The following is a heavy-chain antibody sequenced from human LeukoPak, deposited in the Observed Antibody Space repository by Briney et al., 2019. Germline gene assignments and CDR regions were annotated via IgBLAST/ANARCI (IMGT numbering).Heavy chain of an antibody. CDR1: GFTFSSYA. CDR3: ARDRTSSGIAVAGGFDY. J-gene: IGHJ4*02. V-gene: IGHV3-30-3*01. Sequence: GGSLGLSCAASGFTFSSYAMHWVRQAPGKGLEWVAVISYDGSNKYYADSVKGRFTISRDNSKNTLYLQRNSLRAEDTAVYYCARDRTSSGIAVAGGFDYWGQGTLVTVSS. CDR2: ISYDGSNK. D-gene: IGHD6-19*01.